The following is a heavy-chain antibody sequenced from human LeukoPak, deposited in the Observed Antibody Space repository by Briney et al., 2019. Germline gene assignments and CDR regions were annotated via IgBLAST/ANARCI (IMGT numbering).Heavy chain of an antibody. Sequence: SETLSLTCSVSGGSIAGSSDYWGWIRQPPGKGLEWIGSVYYTGITDYNPSLKSRATIFADTSENKFSLNLTSVTAADTAVYYCARRSIAAAVDYWGRGTLVTVSS. CDR2: VYYTGIT. CDR1: GGSIAGSSDY. J-gene: IGHJ4*02. V-gene: IGHV4-39*01. CDR3: ARRSIAAAVDY. D-gene: IGHD6-13*01.